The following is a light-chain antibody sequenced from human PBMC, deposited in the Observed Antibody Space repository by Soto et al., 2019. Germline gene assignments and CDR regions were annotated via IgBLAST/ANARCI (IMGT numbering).Light chain of an antibody. CDR1: QSLLYSNGYNY. CDR3: MQVLQTPLT. CDR2: LGS. Sequence: DIVMTQSPLSLPVTPGEPASVSCRSNQSLLYSNGYNYVDWYLQKPGQPPQLLIFLGSSRASGVPDRFNGSGSGTDFTLRITTVEAEDVGVYYCMQVLQTPLTFGGGTKLAIK. J-gene: IGKJ4*01. V-gene: IGKV2-28*01.